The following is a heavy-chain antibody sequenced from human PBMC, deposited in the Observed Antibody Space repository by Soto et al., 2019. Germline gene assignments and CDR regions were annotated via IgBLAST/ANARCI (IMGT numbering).Heavy chain of an antibody. CDR1: GFTFSSYA. Sequence: PGGSLRLSCAASGFTFSSYAMHWVRQAPGKGLEWVAVISYDGSNKYYADSVKGRFTISRDNSKNTLYLQMNSLRAEDTAVYYCARDTPRITMIVVVNSPRSGYWGQGTLVTVSS. V-gene: IGHV3-30-3*01. J-gene: IGHJ4*02. CDR3: ARDTPRITMIVVVNSPRSGY. CDR2: ISYDGSNK. D-gene: IGHD3-22*01.